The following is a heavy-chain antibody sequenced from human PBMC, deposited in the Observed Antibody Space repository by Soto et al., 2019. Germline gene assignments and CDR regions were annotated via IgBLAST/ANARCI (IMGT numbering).Heavy chain of an antibody. D-gene: IGHD6-19*01. CDR2: ISHRGTP. CDR3: ARHIAVAGTRGFDY. Sequence: QVHLQESGPGLVEPSETLSLTCAVSGASVSETYWWSWVRQAPGKGLEWIGEISHRGTPHYNPSRWSRVTMSTDTSRNQISLTLMSVTAAASASYYCARHIAVAGTRGFDYWGQGTLVTVSS. V-gene: IGHV4-4*02. J-gene: IGHJ4*02. CDR1: GASVSETYW.